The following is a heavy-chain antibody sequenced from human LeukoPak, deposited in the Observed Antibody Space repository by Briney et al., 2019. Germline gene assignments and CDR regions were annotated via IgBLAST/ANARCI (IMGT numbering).Heavy chain of an antibody. CDR1: GGSISSGDCD. CDR3: VSETSTSNFNALDF. V-gene: IGHV3-48*03. J-gene: IGHJ3*01. Sequence: LSLTCSVSGGSISSGDCDWGWVRQAPGKGLEWVSYIGSSGTTITYADSVEGRFTISRDNAKNSLYLQMNSLRAEDTAIYFCVSETSTSNFNALDFWGQGTMVTVSS. CDR2: IGSSGTTI. D-gene: IGHD4-11*01.